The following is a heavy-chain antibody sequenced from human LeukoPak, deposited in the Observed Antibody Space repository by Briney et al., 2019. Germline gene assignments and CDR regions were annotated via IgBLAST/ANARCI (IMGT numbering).Heavy chain of an antibody. V-gene: IGHV3-30*04. J-gene: IGHJ4*02. CDR3: ARDLGRWLQLPDY. D-gene: IGHD5-24*01. Sequence: GGSLRLSCAASGFTFSSYAMHWVRQAPGKGLEWVAVISYDGSNKYYADSVKGRFTISRDNSKNTLYLQMNSLRAEDTAVYYRARDLGRWLQLPDYWGQGTLVTVSS. CDR1: GFTFSSYA. CDR2: ISYDGSNK.